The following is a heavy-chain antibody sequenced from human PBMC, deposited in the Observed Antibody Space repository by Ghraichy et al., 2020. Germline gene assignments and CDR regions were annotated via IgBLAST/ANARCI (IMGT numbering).Heavy chain of an antibody. J-gene: IGHJ4*02. CDR2: IYYSGST. Sequence: SQTLSLTCTVSGGSISSSSYYWGWIRQPPGKGLEWIGSIYYSGSTYYNPSLKSRVTISVDTSKNQFSLKLSSVTAADTAGYYCARRTKSWYSSGWHFDYWGQGTLVTVSS. V-gene: IGHV4-39*01. CDR3: ARRTKSWYSSGWHFDY. D-gene: IGHD6-19*01. CDR1: GGSISSSSYY.